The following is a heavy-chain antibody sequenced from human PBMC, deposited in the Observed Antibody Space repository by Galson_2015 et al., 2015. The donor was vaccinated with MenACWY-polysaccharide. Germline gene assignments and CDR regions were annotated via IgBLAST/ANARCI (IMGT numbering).Heavy chain of an antibody. CDR1: GFSLSGYN. Sequence: SLRLSCAASGFSLSGYNMNWVRQAPGKGLEWVGFIRCKASGETTGYAASVKGRFTISRDDSKSTAYLQMNSLQTEDTGIYYCTRDRPIDYWGQGTLVTVSS. CDR3: TRDRPIDY. J-gene: IGHJ4*02. CDR2: IRCKASGETT. V-gene: IGHV3-49*04.